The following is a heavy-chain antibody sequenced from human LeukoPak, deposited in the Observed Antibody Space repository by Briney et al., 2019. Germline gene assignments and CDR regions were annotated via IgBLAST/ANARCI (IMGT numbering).Heavy chain of an antibody. J-gene: IGHJ3*02. CDR1: GFTFSSYS. V-gene: IGHV3-66*01. CDR3: ARDRSYYYDSSGYYTGLGDAFDI. Sequence: PGGSLRLSCAASGFTFSSYSMNWVRQAPGKGLGWVSVIYSGGSTYYADSVKGRFTISRDNAKNSLYLQMNSLRAEDTAVYYCARDRSYYYDSSGYYTGLGDAFDIWGQGTMVTVSS. CDR2: IYSGGST. D-gene: IGHD3-22*01.